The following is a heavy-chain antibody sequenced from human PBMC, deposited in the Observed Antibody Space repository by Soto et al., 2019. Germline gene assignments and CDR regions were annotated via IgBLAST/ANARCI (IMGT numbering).Heavy chain of an antibody. Sequence: PSETLSLTCGVSDHSINSIYYWLWIRQPPGKGLEWIGAIHHSGTTYYSPPLKSRVTISMDTSKNHFSLRLSSMTAADTAIYFCARGLYGGNFDYWGQGIPVTVSS. CDR1: DHSINSIYY. CDR3: ARGLYGGNFDY. V-gene: IGHV4-38-2*01. D-gene: IGHD4-17*01. J-gene: IGHJ4*02. CDR2: IHHSGTT.